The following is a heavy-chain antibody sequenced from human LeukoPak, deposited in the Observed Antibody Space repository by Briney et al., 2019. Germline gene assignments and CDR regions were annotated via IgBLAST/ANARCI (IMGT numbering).Heavy chain of an antibody. Sequence: ASVKVSCKASGYTFTNYGISWVRQAPGQGLEWMGWISAYNGNTNYAQKLQGRVTMTTDTSTSTAYMELRSLRSDDTAVYYCARFPEATVPPSYFDYWGQGTLVTVSS. J-gene: IGHJ4*02. CDR1: GYTFTNYG. CDR2: ISAYNGNT. V-gene: IGHV1-18*01. D-gene: IGHD4-17*01. CDR3: ARFPEATVPPSYFDY.